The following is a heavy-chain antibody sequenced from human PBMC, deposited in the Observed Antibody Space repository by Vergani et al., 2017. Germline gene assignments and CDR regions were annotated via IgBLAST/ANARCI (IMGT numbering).Heavy chain of an antibody. J-gene: IGHJ6*02. Sequence: QVQLVQSGAEVKKPGASVKVSCKASGYTFNSYGISWVRQAPGQGLEWMGWISAYNGNTNYAQKLQGRVTMTTDTSTSTAYMELWSLRSDDTAVYYCARDPDIVVVPAAPYYYYYYCMDVWGQGTTVTVSS. CDR3: ARDPDIVVVPAAPYYYYYYCMDV. D-gene: IGHD2-2*01. V-gene: IGHV1-18*04. CDR2: ISAYNGNT. CDR1: GYTFNSYG.